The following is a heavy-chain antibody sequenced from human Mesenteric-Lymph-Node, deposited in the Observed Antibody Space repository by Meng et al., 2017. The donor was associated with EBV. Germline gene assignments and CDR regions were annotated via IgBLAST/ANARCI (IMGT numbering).Heavy chain of an antibody. CDR2: IKSKTYGGTT. Sequence: VLLVASAGALVKPGGSLRLSCAASGFTFSNDYMTWVRQAPGKGLEWVGRIKSKTYGGTTDCAAPVKGRFTISRDDSKDTLYLQMNSLKTEDTAVYYCTTEENSNEWGQGTLVTVSS. V-gene: IGHV3-15*02. J-gene: IGHJ4*02. CDR1: GFTFSNDY. D-gene: IGHD6-6*01. CDR3: TTEENSNE.